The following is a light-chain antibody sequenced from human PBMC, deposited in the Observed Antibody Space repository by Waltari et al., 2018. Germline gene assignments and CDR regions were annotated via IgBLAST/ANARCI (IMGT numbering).Light chain of an antibody. CDR3: QQRHNWPLT. CDR1: EGVRSY. CDR2: DAS. J-gene: IGKJ4*01. V-gene: IGKV3-11*01. Sequence: EIVLTQSPATLSLSPGEGATLSCRAIEGVRSYLAWYQQKPGQAPRLLIYDASNRASGIPARFSGSGSGTDFSLSISSLEPEDFAVYYCQQRHNWPLTFGGGTKVEIK.